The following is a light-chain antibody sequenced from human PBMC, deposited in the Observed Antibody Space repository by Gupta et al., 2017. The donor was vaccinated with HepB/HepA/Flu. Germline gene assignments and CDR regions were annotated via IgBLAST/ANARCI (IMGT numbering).Light chain of an antibody. CDR3: QQDSDRPHT. CDR2: GAS. V-gene: IGKV3-11*01. J-gene: IGKJ2*01. Sequence: EIVLTQSPVTLSLSPGERATLSCRASQNVNTYLAWYEQKPGQGPRLLIYGASTRATGIPARFSGSGSGTDFTLTVSSLEPEDFAVYVCQQDSDRPHTFGQGTKLEIK. CDR1: QNVNTY.